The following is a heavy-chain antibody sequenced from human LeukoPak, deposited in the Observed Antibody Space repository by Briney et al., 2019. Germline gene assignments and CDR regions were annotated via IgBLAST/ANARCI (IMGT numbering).Heavy chain of an antibody. D-gene: IGHD6-13*01. Sequence: GGSLRLSCAASGFFFSSYAMSWVRQAPGKGLEWVSAISGSGGSTYYADSVKGRFTISRDNSKNTVYLQMNSLRAEDTAVYYCAKDAGYSSSWCDYWGQGTLVTVSS. CDR1: GFFFSSYA. J-gene: IGHJ4*02. CDR3: AKDAGYSSSWCDY. V-gene: IGHV3-23*01. CDR2: ISGSGGST.